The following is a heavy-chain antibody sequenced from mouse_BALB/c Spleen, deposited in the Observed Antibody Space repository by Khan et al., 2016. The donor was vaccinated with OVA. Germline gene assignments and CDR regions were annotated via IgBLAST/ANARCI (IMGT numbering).Heavy chain of an antibody. Sequence: EVKLLESGPELVKPGASVKMSCKASGYTFSSYDIHWVRQKPGQGLEWIGYINPYNDYTKFNEKFKGKATLTSDKSSSTAYMELSSLTSEDSAVFYCVGGVRGVQTWFAYWGKGTLVTVSA. CDR3: VGGVRGVQTWFAY. J-gene: IGHJ3*01. V-gene: IGHV1S136*01. D-gene: IGHD2-14*01. CDR2: INPYNDYT. CDR1: GYTFSSYD.